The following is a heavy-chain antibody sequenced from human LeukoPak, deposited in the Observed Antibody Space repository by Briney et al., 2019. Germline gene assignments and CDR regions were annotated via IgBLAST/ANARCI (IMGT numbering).Heavy chain of an antibody. CDR3: ARENFQY. V-gene: IGHV3-7*04. J-gene: IGHJ4*02. CDR1: GFTFSSYW. CDR2: IKPDGSDE. Sequence: GGSLRLSCAASGFTFSSYWMNWVRQAPGKGLEWVANIKPDGSDESYVDSVKGRFAISRDNAKNSLYLQMNSLRAEDTAVYYCARENFQYWAQGTLVTVSS.